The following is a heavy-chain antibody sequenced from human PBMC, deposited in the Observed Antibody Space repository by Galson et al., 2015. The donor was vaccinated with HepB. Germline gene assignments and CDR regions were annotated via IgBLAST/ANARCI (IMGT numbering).Heavy chain of an antibody. D-gene: IGHD1-14*01. Sequence: LSLTCTVSGGSISSSSYYWGWIRQPPGKGLEWIGSIYYSGSTYYNPSLKSRVTISVDTSKNQFSLKLSSVTAADTAVYYCARHGARTGWFDPWGQGTLVTVSS. J-gene: IGHJ5*02. CDR3: ARHGARTGWFDP. CDR1: GGSISSSSYY. CDR2: IYYSGST. V-gene: IGHV4-39*01.